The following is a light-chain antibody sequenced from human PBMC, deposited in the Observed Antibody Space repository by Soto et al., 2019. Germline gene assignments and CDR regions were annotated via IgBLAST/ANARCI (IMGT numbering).Light chain of an antibody. Sequence: QSALTQPRSVSGSPGQSVTISCTGTSSDVGGYNYVSWYQQHPGKAPKLMIYDVSQRPSGVPDRFSGSNSGNTASLTISGLQAEDEADYYCCSYAGSYTVVFGGGTKVTVL. V-gene: IGLV2-11*01. CDR3: CSYAGSYTVV. CDR2: DVS. J-gene: IGLJ2*01. CDR1: SSDVGGYNY.